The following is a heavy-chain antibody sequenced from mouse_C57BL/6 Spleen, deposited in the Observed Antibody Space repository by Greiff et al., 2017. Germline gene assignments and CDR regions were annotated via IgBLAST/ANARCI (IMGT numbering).Heavy chain of an antibody. Sequence: EVKLMESGGGLVKPGGSLKLSCAASGFTFSSYTMSWVRQTPEKRLEWVATISGGGGNTYYPDSVKGRFTLSRDNAKNTLYLQMSSLRSEDTALYYCARPIYYDYGYYFDYWGQGTTLTVSS. J-gene: IGHJ2*01. CDR3: ARPIYYDYGYYFDY. CDR1: GFTFSSYT. D-gene: IGHD2-4*01. V-gene: IGHV5-9*01. CDR2: ISGGGGNT.